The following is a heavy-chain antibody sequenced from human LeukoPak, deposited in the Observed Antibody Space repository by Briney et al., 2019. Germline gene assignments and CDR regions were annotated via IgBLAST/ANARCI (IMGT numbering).Heavy chain of an antibody. Sequence: GGSLRLSCAASGFTFSSYEMNWVRQAPGKGLEWVSYISSSGSTIYYADSVKGRFTISRDNAKNSLYLQMNSLRAEDTAVYYCASFERWLQLCFDYWGQGTLVTVSS. V-gene: IGHV3-48*03. J-gene: IGHJ4*02. CDR1: GFTFSSYE. CDR2: ISSSGSTI. CDR3: ASFERWLQLCFDY. D-gene: IGHD5-24*01.